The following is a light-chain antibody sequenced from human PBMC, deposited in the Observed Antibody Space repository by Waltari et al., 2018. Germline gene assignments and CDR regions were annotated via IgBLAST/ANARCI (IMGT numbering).Light chain of an antibody. Sequence: QSALTQPASVSGSPGQSITLSCTGTNNDVGNSNLISWYRQYPGKPPNLIIFEVTQRPSGVANRFSGARSGNTASLTISGLQAEDESDYSCCSFAAGGTLVFGGGTKLTVL. CDR1: NNDVGNSNL. CDR2: EVT. V-gene: IGLV2-23*02. J-gene: IGLJ2*01. CDR3: CSFAAGGTLV.